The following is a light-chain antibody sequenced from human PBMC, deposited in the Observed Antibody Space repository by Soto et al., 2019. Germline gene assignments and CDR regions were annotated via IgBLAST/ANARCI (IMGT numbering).Light chain of an antibody. CDR2: DVS. Sequence: QSALTQPASVSGSPGQSITISCTGTSSDVGGYNYVSWYQQHPGKAPKLMIYDVSNRPSGVSNRFSGSKSGNTASLTISGRQAEDEAEYYCSSYISSSTPYVFGTGTKLTVL. V-gene: IGLV2-14*01. J-gene: IGLJ1*01. CDR1: SSDVGGYNY. CDR3: SSYISSSTPYV.